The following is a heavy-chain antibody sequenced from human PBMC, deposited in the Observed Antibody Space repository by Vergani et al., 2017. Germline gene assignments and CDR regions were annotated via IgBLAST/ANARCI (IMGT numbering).Heavy chain of an antibody. CDR2: IYYSGST. D-gene: IGHD2-15*01. CDR3: ARDLTYCSGGSCYSSWFDP. CDR1: GGSFSGYY. Sequence: QVQLQQWGAGLLKPSETLSLTCAVYGGSFSGYYWGWIRQPPGKGLEWIGSIYYSGSTYYNPSLKSRVTISVDTSKNQFSLKLSSVTAADTAVYYCARDLTYCSGGSCYSSWFDPWGQGTLVTVSS. V-gene: IGHV4-34*01. J-gene: IGHJ5*02.